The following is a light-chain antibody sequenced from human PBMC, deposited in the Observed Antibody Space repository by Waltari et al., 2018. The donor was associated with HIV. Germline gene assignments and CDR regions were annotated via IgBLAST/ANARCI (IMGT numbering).Light chain of an antibody. CDR1: SPNNGRSY. Sequence: QSMLTQPPSESATPGPRVTISCSGASPNNGRSYVYWSQQIPATAPKLLIYRNNHRPSRVPDRFSGSKSGTSASLAISGLQSEDEADYYCAAWDDSLNSFVFGTGTRVTVL. J-gene: IGLJ1*01. V-gene: IGLV1-47*01. CDR2: RNN. CDR3: AAWDDSLNSFV.